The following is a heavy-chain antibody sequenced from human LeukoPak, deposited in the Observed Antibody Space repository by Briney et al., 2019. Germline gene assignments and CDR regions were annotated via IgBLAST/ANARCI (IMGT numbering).Heavy chain of an antibody. Sequence: GGSLRLSCAASGFTFSSYAMSWVRQAPGKGLEWVAFIRYDGSNKYYADSVKGRFTISRDNAKNSLYLQMNSLRAEDTAVYYCARGVPDAIGYFQHWGQGTLVTVSS. V-gene: IGHV3-30*02. J-gene: IGHJ1*01. CDR2: IRYDGSNK. CDR1: GFTFSSYA. D-gene: IGHD2-2*02. CDR3: ARGVPDAIGYFQH.